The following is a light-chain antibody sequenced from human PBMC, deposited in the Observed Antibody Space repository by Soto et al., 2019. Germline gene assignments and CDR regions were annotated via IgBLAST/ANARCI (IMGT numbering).Light chain of an antibody. CDR2: DVS. J-gene: IGLJ1*01. V-gene: IGLV2-11*01. CDR1: SSDVGGYNY. Sequence: QSVLTQPRSVSGSPGQSVTISCTGTSSDVGGYNYVSWYQQHPGKAPKLMIYDVSKRPSGVPDRFSGSKSGKTASLIISGLQAEDEADYYRCSYAGRYTYVFGTGTKVTVL. CDR3: CSYAGRYTYV.